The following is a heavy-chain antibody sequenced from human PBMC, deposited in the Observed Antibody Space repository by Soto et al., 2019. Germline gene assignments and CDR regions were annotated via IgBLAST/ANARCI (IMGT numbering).Heavy chain of an antibody. V-gene: IGHV4-39*01. Sequence: SETLSLTCTVSGGSISSSSYYWGWIRQPPGKGLEWIGSIYYSGSTYYNPSLKSRVTISVDTSKNQLSLKLSSVTAADTAVYYCARHLEYSSSWGKYGMDVWGQGTTVTVSS. CDR3: ARHLEYSSSWGKYGMDV. CDR1: GGSISSSSYY. J-gene: IGHJ6*02. D-gene: IGHD6-6*01. CDR2: IYYSGST.